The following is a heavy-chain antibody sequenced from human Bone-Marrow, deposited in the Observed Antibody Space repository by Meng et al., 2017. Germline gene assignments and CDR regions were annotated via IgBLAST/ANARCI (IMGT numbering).Heavy chain of an antibody. J-gene: IGHJ6*02. CDR3: ARRPAFASDYHYGMDV. CDR1: GYSISSGYY. V-gene: IGHV4-38-2*01. CDR2: IYYSGST. Sequence: SETLSLTCAVSGYSISSGYYWGWIRQPPGKGLEWIGYIYYSGSTNYNPSLKSRVTISVDTTKNQFSLKLSSVTAADTAVYYCARRPAFASDYHYGMDVWGQGTTVTVSS.